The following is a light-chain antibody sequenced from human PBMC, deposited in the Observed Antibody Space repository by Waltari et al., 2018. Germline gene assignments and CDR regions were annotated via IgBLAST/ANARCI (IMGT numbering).Light chain of an antibody. CDR2: AAS. V-gene: IGKV1-9*01. Sequence: IQFTPSPSFLSASVGNKITITCRASQGISSYLAWYQQKPGKAPKLLIYAASILQSGVPSRFSGGGSGTEFTLTISRLQPEDFATYYFQQLNSYPPYSFGHGTRLEIK. J-gene: IGKJ2*03. CDR1: QGISSY. CDR3: QQLNSYPPYS.